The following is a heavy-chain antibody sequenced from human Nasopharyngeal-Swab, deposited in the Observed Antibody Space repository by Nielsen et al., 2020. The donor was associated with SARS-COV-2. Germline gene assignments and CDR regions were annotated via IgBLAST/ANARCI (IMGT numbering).Heavy chain of an antibody. Sequence: SETLSLTCTVSGGSISSGSYYWSWIRQPAGKGLEWIGRIYTSGSTNYNPSLKSRVTISVDTSKNQFSLKLSSVTAADTAVYYCARDQWGSSSSPWFDPWGQGTLVTVSS. J-gene: IGHJ5*02. CDR1: GGSISSGSYY. D-gene: IGHD6-6*01. V-gene: IGHV4-61*02. CDR2: IYTSGST. CDR3: ARDQWGSSSSPWFDP.